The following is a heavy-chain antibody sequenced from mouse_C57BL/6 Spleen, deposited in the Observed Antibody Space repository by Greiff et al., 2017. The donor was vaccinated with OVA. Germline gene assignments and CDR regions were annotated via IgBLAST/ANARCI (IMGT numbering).Heavy chain of an antibody. J-gene: IGHJ4*01. V-gene: IGHV1-55*01. CDR1: GYSFTSYW. CDR2: IYPGSGST. D-gene: IGHD3-2*02. CDR3: ARGETAQAEDY. Sequence: QVQLQQPGAELVKPGASVKMSCKASGYSFTSYWITWVKQRPGQGLEWIGDIYPGSGSTNYNEKFKSKATLTVDTSSSTAYMQLSSLTSEDSAVYYCARGETAQAEDYWGQGTSVTVSS.